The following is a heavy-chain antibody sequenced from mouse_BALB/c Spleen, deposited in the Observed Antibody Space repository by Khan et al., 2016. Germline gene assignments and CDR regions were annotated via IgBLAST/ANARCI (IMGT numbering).Heavy chain of an antibody. CDR2: IDPFNGGT. CDR3: ASNTQSLYDMDY. J-gene: IGHJ4*01. Sequence: VQLKQSGPELMKPGASVKISCKASGYSFTSYYMHWVKQSHGKSLEWIGYIDPFNGGTSYNQKFKGKATLTVDNSSSTAYMHLSSLTSEDSAVYYCASNTQSLYDMDYWGQETAVTVS. CDR1: GYSFTSYY. D-gene: IGHD4-1*01. V-gene: IGHV1S135*01.